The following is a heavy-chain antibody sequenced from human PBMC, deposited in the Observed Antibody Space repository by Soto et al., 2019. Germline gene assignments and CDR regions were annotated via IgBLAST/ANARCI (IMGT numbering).Heavy chain of an antibody. D-gene: IGHD3-10*01. CDR2: LSTSGNT. CDR3: AKDSVTVLLWFGEFDY. Sequence: GGSLRLSCAASGFAVRSNYMTWVRQAPGKGLECVSVLSTSGNTYYADSVKGRFTISRDNSKNTLYLQMNSLRAEDTAVYYCAKDSVTVLLWFGEFDYWGQGTLVTVSS. V-gene: IGHV3-53*01. CDR1: GFAVRSNY. J-gene: IGHJ4*02.